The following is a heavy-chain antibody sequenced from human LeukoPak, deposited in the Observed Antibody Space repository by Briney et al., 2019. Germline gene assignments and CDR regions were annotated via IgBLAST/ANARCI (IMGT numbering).Heavy chain of an antibody. J-gene: IGHJ6*02. V-gene: IGHV4-34*01. CDR1: GGSFSGYY. CDR2: INHSGST. D-gene: IGHD2-2*02. Sequence: PSETLSLTCAVYGGSFSGYYWSWIRQPPGKGLEWIGEINHSGSTNYNPSLKSRVTISVDTSKNQFSLKLSSATAADTAVYYCARGTFRYCSSTSCYTPSPTYYYYGMDVWGQGTTVTVSS. CDR3: ARGTFRYCSSTSCYTPSPTYYYYGMDV.